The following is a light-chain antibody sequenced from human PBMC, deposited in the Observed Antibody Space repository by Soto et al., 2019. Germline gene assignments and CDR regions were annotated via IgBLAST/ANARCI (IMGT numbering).Light chain of an antibody. CDR2: AAS. J-gene: IGKJ4*01. CDR1: QGIRSW. CDR3: QQSDTFPAT. V-gene: IGKV1D-12*01. Sequence: DILMTQSTSSVSASVGDRVTITCRASQGIRSWLAWYQQRPGKAPQLLISAASSLQNAVPSRFSGSGSGTDFTLTISSLQPDDFATYYCQQSDTFPATFGGGTKVEIK.